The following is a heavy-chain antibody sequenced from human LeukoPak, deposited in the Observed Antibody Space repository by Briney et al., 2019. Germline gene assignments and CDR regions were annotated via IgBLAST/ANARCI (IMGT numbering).Heavy chain of an antibody. D-gene: IGHD4-17*01. J-gene: IGHJ6*02. CDR3: AREDRLPTGLDYYYGMDV. CDR2: IKQDGSEK. V-gene: IGHV3-7*01. Sequence: GGSLRLSCAASGFTFSSYWMSWVRQAPGKGLEWVANIKQDGSEKYYVDSVKGRFTISRDNAKNSLYLQMNSLRAEDTAVYYCAREDRLPTGLDYYYGMDVWGQGTTVTVSS. CDR1: GFTFSSYW.